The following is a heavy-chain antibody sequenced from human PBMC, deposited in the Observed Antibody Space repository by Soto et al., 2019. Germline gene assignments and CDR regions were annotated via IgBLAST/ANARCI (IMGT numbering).Heavy chain of an antibody. CDR2: INPSGGST. CDR3: AREMDGIAAAGADYYYGMDV. V-gene: IGHV1-46*01. J-gene: IGHJ6*02. D-gene: IGHD6-13*01. CDR1: GYTFTSYY. Sequence: QVQLVQPGAEVKKPGASVKVSCKASGYTFTSYYMHWVRQAPGQGLEWMGIINPSGGSTIYAQKFQGRVTMTRDTSTSTVYMELSSLRSEDTAVYYCAREMDGIAAAGADYYYGMDVWGQGTTVTVSS.